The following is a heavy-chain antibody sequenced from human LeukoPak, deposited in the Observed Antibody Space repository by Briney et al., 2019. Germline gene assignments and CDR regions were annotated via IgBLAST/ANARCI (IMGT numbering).Heavy chain of an antibody. J-gene: IGHJ2*01. D-gene: IGHD6-19*01. V-gene: IGHV3-53*01. CDR1: GFTVSSNY. CDR2: IYSGGST. CDR3: AKERGGSGLYWYFVL. Sequence: GGSLRLSCAASGFTVSSNYMSWVRQAPGKGLEWVSVIYSGGSTYYADSVKGRFTISRDNSKDTLYLQMNSLRAEDTAVYYCAKERGGSGLYWYFVLWGRGTLVTVSS.